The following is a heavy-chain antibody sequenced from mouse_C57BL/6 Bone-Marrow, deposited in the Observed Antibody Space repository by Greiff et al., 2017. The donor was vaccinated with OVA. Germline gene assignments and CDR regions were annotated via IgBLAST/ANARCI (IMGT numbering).Heavy chain of an antibody. J-gene: IGHJ3*01. Sequence: EVQLQQSGPELVQPGASVKISCKASGYSFTDSNINWVKQTHGTSLEWIGVINPNYGTTRYTQNIKGTATLTVDQSSSTAYMQLNSLTSEDSAVYYGATAWFAYWGQGTLVTVSA. CDR1: GYSFTDSN. CDR3: ATAWFAY. V-gene: IGHV1-39*01. CDR2: INPNYGTT.